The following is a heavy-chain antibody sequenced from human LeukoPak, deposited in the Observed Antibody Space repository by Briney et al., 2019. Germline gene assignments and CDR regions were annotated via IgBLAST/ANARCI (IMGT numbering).Heavy chain of an antibody. J-gene: IGHJ4*02. V-gene: IGHV3-64D*09. D-gene: IGHD5-18*01. Sequence: GGSLRLSCSTSGFTFSSYAIHWVRQAPGKGLEYVSGISNNGGTTYYADSVKGRFIISRDNSKKTVYLQMSSLRAEDTAVYHCVKDTGYSYGSGDHWGQGTLVTVSS. CDR3: VKDTGYSYGSGDH. CDR1: GFTFSSYA. CDR2: ISNNGGTT.